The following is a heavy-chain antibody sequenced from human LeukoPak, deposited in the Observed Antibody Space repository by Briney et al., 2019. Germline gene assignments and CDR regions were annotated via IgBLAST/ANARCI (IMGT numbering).Heavy chain of an antibody. CDR1: GFTFSSYA. Sequence: GGSLRLSCAASGFTFSSYAMSWVRQAPGKGLDWVSAIGGTNGRTYYADSVKGRFTISRDNSKNTLYLQMNSLRDEDTAVYYCAKHYYDSSGTPRYFDYWGQGTLVTVSS. CDR2: IGGTNGRT. V-gene: IGHV3-23*01. CDR3: AKHYYDSSGTPRYFDY. D-gene: IGHD3-22*01. J-gene: IGHJ4*02.